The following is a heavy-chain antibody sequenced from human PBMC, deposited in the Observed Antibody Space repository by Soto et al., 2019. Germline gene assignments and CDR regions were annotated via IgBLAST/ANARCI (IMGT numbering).Heavy chain of an antibody. J-gene: IGHJ3*02. CDR2: IGTAGDT. CDR3: ATQPQDAFDI. Sequence: EVQLVESGGGLVQPGGSLRLSCAASGFTFSSYDMHWVRQATGKGLEWASAIGTAGDTYYPGSVKGRFTISREKAKNSLYLQMNSLRAGDTAVYYCATQPQDAFDIWGQGTMVTVSS. CDR1: GFTFSSYD. V-gene: IGHV3-13*01.